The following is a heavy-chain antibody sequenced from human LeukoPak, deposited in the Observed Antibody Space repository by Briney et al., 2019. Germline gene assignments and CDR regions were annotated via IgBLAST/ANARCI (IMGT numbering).Heavy chain of an antibody. J-gene: IGHJ4*02. V-gene: IGHV4-59*01. CDR3: ASFKRAGGWSYFDY. CDR1: GGSISSYY. Sequence: SETLSLTCSVSGGSISSYYWSWIRQPPGKGLEWIGHIYNSGSTNYSPSLKSRVTISVDTSKNQFSLKLSSVTAADTAVYYCASFKRAGGWSYFDYWGQGTLVTVSS. D-gene: IGHD6-19*01. CDR2: IYNSGST.